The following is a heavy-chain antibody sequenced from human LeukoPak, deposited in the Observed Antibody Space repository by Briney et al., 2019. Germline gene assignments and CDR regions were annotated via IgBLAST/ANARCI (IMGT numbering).Heavy chain of an antibody. Sequence: GAPVKFSCKASEATFSTYAISWGRKAPGQGLEWMGGIIPICGTANYAQKFQGRVTITADESTSTAYMELSSLRSEDTAVYYCARGVLEWLSFDYWGQGTLVTVSS. CDR3: ARGVLEWLSFDY. J-gene: IGHJ4*02. CDR2: IIPICGTA. CDR1: EATFSTYA. V-gene: IGHV1-69*01. D-gene: IGHD3-3*01.